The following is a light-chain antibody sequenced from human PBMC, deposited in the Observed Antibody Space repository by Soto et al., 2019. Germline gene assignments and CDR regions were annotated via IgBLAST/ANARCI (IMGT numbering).Light chain of an antibody. Sequence: QSALTQPASVSGSPGQSITISCTGTSSDVGSYNLVSWYQQHPGKAPKLMIYEGTNRPSGVSNRFSGSKSGNTASLTISGLQDEDEAHYYCSTYAGRVVFGGGTKLTVL. CDR3: STYAGRVV. CDR1: SSDVGSYNL. V-gene: IGLV2-23*01. J-gene: IGLJ2*01. CDR2: EGT.